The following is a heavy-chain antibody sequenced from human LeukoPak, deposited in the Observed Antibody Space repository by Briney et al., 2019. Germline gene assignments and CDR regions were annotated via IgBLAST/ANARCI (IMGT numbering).Heavy chain of an antibody. CDR1: GGSISSYY. CDR2: IYYSGST. J-gene: IGHJ4*02. D-gene: IGHD3-3*01. Sequence: PSETLSLTCTVSGGSISSYYWSWIRQPPGKGLEWIGYIYYSGSTNYNPSLKSRVTISVDTSKNQFSLKLSSVTAADTAVYYCAREARYDFWSGYYSPDYWGQGTLVTVSS. CDR3: AREARYDFWSGYYSPDY. V-gene: IGHV4-59*12.